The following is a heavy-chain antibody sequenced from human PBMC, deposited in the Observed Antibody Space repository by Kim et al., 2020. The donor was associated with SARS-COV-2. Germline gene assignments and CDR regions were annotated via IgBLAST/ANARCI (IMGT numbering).Heavy chain of an antibody. J-gene: IGHJ6*02. V-gene: IGHV3-9*01. CDR3: AKEGYYGSGRSMDV. D-gene: IGHD3-10*01. Sequence: ADSVKGRFTISRDNAKNSLYLQMNSLRAEDTALYYCAKEGYYGSGRSMDVWGQGTTVTVSS.